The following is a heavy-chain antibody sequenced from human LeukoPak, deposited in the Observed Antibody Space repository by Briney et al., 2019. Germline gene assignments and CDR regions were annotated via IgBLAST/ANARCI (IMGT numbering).Heavy chain of an antibody. V-gene: IGHV1-18*01. Sequence: ASVNVSCKASGYTFTSYGISWVRQAPGQGLEWMGWISAYNGNTNYAQKLQGRVTMTTDTSTSTAYMELRSLRSDDTAVYYCARDGNQDTAMLMTVDYWGQGTLVTVSS. D-gene: IGHD5-18*01. CDR1: GYTFTSYG. CDR2: ISAYNGNT. CDR3: ARDGNQDTAMLMTVDY. J-gene: IGHJ4*02.